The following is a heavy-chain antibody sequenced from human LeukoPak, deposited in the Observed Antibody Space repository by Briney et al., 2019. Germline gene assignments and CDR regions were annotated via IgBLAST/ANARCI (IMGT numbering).Heavy chain of an antibody. V-gene: IGHV1-46*01. CDR3: ARDRAGTTGTTPAYDAFDI. J-gene: IGHJ3*02. Sequence: ASVKVSCKASGYTFTSYYMHWVRQAPGQGLEWMGIINPSGGSTSYAQKFQGRVTMTRDTSTSTVYMELSSLRSEDTAVYYCARDRAGTTGTTPAYDAFDIWGQGTMVTVSS. CDR1: GYTFTSYY. D-gene: IGHD1-1*01. CDR2: INPSGGST.